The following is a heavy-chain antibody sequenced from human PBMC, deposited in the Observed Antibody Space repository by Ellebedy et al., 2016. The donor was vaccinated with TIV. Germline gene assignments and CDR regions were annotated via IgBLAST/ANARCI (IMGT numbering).Heavy chain of an antibody. CDR1: GLTFSSHA. CDR3: ARDSGSGAFDI. Sequence: GESLKISCAASGLTFSSHAMSWVRQAPGKGLEWVSSITESGGNTYYADSVKGRFTISRDNSKDTLYLQMNSLRAEDTAVYYCARDSGSGAFDIWGQGTLVTVSS. V-gene: IGHV3-23*01. CDR2: ITESGGNT. J-gene: IGHJ3*02. D-gene: IGHD3-10*01.